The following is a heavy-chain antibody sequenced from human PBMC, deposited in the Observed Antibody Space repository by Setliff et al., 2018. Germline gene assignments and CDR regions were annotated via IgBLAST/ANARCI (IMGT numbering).Heavy chain of an antibody. CDR3: ARFGGSCSSSSCYASDL. V-gene: IGHV1-18*01. D-gene: IGHD2-2*01. Sequence: GASVKVSCKASGYTFTTHGISWVRQAPGQGLEWMGMIITNTGKTSYPKKFQGRVTMTTDTYTGTGYMELRSLTSDDTAVYFCARFGGSCSSSSCYASDLWGQGTMVTVSS. CDR2: IITNTGKT. J-gene: IGHJ3*01. CDR1: GYTFTTHG.